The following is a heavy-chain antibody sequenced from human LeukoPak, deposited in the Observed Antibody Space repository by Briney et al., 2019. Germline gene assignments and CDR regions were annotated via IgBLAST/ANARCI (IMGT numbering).Heavy chain of an antibody. D-gene: IGHD5-18*01. Sequence: GGSLRLSCAASGFTFSDYAMLWVRQAPGKGLEWVANIDQDGSEKYYVDSVKGRFTISRDNAKNSLYLQMNSLRAEDTAVYYCARDRGYFYWGQGTLVTVSS. CDR2: IDQDGSEK. CDR3: ARDRGYFY. J-gene: IGHJ4*02. CDR1: GFTFSDYA. V-gene: IGHV3-7*01.